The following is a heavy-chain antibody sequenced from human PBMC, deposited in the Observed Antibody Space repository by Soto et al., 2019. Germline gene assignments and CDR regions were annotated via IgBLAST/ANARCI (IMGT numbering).Heavy chain of an antibody. J-gene: IGHJ4*02. CDR2: IYYSGST. CDR1: GGSISSSSYY. V-gene: IGHV4-39*01. Sequence: SETLSLTCTVSGGSISSSSYYWGWIRQPPGKGLEWIGSIYYSGSTYYNPSLKSRVTISVDTSKNQFSLKLSSVTAADTAVYYCANYDFWSGYHFDYWGQGTLVTVSS. D-gene: IGHD3-3*01. CDR3: ANYDFWSGYHFDY.